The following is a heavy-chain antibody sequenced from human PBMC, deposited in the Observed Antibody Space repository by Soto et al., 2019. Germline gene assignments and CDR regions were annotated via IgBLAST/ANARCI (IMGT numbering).Heavy chain of an antibody. CDR2: LYHRGST. J-gene: IGHJ5*02. CDR3: ASVGRAADGWVDWFDP. V-gene: IGHV4-4*02. CDR1: GGSISSSNW. D-gene: IGHD6-13*01. Sequence: QVQLQESGPGLVKPSGTLSLTCAVSGGSISSSNWWSWVRQPPGKGLEWIGELYHRGSTNYNLPLKSRVTISVDKSKNQFSLKLSSVTAADTAVYYCASVGRAADGWVDWFDPWGQGTLVTVSS.